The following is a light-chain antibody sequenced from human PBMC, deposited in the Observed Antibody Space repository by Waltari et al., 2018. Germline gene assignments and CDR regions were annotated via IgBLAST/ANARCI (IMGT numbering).Light chain of an antibody. CDR2: GTS. Sequence: EIVLTQSPGTLSLSPGERATLPCRASQSVTSISLTRYQQKLGQAPRLLIYGTSSRATGIPDRFSGSGSGTDFTLTISRLETEDFAVYYCQQYDGEVVTFGGGTKVEI. CDR3: QQYDGEVVT. V-gene: IGKV3-20*01. J-gene: IGKJ4*01. CDR1: QSVTSIS.